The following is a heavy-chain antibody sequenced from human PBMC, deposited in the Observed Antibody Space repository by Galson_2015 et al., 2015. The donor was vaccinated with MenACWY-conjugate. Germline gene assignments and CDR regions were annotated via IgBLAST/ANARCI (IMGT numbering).Heavy chain of an antibody. D-gene: IGHD6-19*01. V-gene: IGHV3-48*03. CDR2: ISSSGTTI. CDR1: AFTFSSFE. Sequence: SLRLSCAASAFTFSSFEMNWVRQAPGKGLEWVSYISSSGTTICYSDSVRGRFTISRDNAKNSLYLQMNSLRAEDTAVYYCARLAVPGLNWGQGTLVTVSS. J-gene: IGHJ4*02. CDR3: ARLAVPGLN.